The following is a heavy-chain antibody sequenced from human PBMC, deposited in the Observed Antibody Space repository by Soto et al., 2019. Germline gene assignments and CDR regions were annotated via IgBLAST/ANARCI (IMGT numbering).Heavy chain of an antibody. Sequence: SGGSLRLSCAASGFTFSSYWMSWVRQAPGKGLEWVANIKQDGSEKYYVDSVKGRFTISRDNAKNSLYLQMNSLRAEDTAVYYCARAEWLGDHHAEYFQHWGQGTLVTVSS. CDR2: IKQDGSEK. D-gene: IGHD3-3*01. V-gene: IGHV3-7*01. CDR3: ARAEWLGDHHAEYFQH. J-gene: IGHJ1*01. CDR1: GFTFSSYW.